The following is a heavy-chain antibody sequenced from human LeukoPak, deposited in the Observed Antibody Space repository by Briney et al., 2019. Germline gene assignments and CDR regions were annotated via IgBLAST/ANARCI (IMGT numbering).Heavy chain of an antibody. CDR3: AREHDIVVVVAATKEFDY. V-gene: IGHV1-2*02. CDR1: GYTFTGYC. J-gene: IGHJ4*02. Sequence: ASVKVSCKASGYTFTGYCMHWVRQAPGQGLGWMGWINPNSGGTNYAQKFQGRVTMTRDTSISTAYMELSRLRSDDTAVYYCAREHDIVVVVAATKEFDYWGQGTLVTVSS. CDR2: INPNSGGT. D-gene: IGHD2-15*01.